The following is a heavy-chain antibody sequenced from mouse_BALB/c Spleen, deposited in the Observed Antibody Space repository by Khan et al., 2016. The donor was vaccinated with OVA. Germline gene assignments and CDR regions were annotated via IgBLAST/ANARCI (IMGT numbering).Heavy chain of an antibody. CDR3: ARDGTRYNYAMDY. Sequence: EVQLQESGPGLVKPSQSLSLTCTVTGYSITSDYAWNWIRQFPGHTLEWMGYISSSGSTTYNPALKSRISITRDTSKNQFFLQLNSVTTEDTATYYCARDGTRYNYAMDYWGQGTSVTVSS. V-gene: IGHV3-2*02. CDR1: GYSITSDYA. D-gene: IGHD2-1*01. CDR2: ISSSGST. J-gene: IGHJ4*01.